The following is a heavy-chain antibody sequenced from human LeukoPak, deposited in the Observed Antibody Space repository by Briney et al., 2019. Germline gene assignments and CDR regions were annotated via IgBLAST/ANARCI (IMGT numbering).Heavy chain of an antibody. D-gene: IGHD3-9*01. CDR2: IYYSGST. CDR3: ARHYYDILTGYPNAYDWFDP. J-gene: IGHJ5*02. Sequence: PSETLSLTCTVSGGSISSYYWSWIRQPPGKGLEWIGYIYYSGSTNYNPSLKSRVTISVDTSKNQFSLKLSSATAADTAVYYCARHYYDILTGYPNAYDWFDPWGQGTLVTVSS. CDR1: GGSISSYY. V-gene: IGHV4-59*01.